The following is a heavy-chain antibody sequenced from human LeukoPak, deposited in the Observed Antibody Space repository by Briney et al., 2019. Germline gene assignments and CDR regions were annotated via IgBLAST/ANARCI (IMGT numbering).Heavy chain of an antibody. Sequence: SETLSLTCTVSGGSISSSSYYWGWIRQPPGKGLEWIGSIYYSGSTYNNPSLKSRVTISVDTSKNQFSLKLSSVTAADTAVYYCARMYYYDSSGYYYGHYYYYMDVWGKGTTVTVSS. CDR1: GGSISSSSYY. CDR3: ARMYYYDSSGYYYGHYYYYMDV. J-gene: IGHJ6*03. CDR2: IYYSGST. V-gene: IGHV4-39*01. D-gene: IGHD3-22*01.